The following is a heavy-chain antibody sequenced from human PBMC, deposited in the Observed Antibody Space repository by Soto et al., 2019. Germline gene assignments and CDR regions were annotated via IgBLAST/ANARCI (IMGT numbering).Heavy chain of an antibody. CDR2: IYSGGGT. Sequence: EVRLVETGGGLIQPGGSLRLSCAASGFSVSNKYMNWVRQAPGRGLEWASVIYSGGGTYYAESVKGRFTISRDNSKNTVYLQMNTLRPEDTAVYYCAREGGSYGPFDCWGQGTLVTVSS. D-gene: IGHD3-10*01. J-gene: IGHJ4*02. V-gene: IGHV3-53*02. CDR3: AREGGSYGPFDC. CDR1: GFSVSNKY.